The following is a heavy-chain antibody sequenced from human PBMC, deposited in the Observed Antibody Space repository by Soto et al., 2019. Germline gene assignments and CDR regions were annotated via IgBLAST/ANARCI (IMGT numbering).Heavy chain of an antibody. Sequence: PLLESGGGLVQPGGSLRLSCAASGFIFSNYAVTWVRQAPGKGLEWVSTIRGSGGSTYYADSVEGRFTISRDNSKNTVYLQMNSLRGEDTAVYYCAKERFEGGSNGLDVWGQGTTVSVSS. D-gene: IGHD3-9*01. CDR2: IRGSGGST. CDR1: GFIFSNYA. J-gene: IGHJ6*02. CDR3: AKERFEGGSNGLDV. V-gene: IGHV3-23*01.